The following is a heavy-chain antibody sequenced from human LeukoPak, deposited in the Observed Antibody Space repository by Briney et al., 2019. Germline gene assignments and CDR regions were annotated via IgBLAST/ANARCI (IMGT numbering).Heavy chain of an antibody. CDR3: ALTKNYYDSSGYYMDY. V-gene: IGHV4-59*08. D-gene: IGHD3-22*01. Sequence: SETLSLTCTVSGGSISSYYWSWIRQPPGKGLEWIGYIYYSGSTNNNPSLKSRVTISVDTSKNQFSLKLSSVTAADTAVYYCALTKNYYDSSGYYMDYWGQGTLVTVSS. CDR2: IYYSGST. J-gene: IGHJ4*02. CDR1: GGSISSYY.